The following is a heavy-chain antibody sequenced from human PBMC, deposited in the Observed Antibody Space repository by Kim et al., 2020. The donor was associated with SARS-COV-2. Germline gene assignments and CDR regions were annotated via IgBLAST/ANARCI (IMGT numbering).Heavy chain of an antibody. D-gene: IGHD3-22*01. Sequence: GGSLRLSCAASGFTFSSYWMHWVRQAPGKGLVWVSRINSDGSSTSYADSVKGRFTISRDNAKNTLYLQMNSLRDEDTAVYYCARGRYYYYDSSGYYLDAFDIWGQGTMVTVSS. CDR2: INSDGSST. CDR1: GFTFSSYW. CDR3: ARGRYYYYDSSGYYLDAFDI. J-gene: IGHJ3*02. V-gene: IGHV3-74*01.